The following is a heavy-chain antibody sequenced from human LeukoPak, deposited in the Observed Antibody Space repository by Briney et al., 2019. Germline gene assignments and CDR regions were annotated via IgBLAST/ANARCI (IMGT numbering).Heavy chain of an antibody. V-gene: IGHV1-24*01. CDR3: ARELWFGEKNWFDP. D-gene: IGHD3-10*01. J-gene: IGHJ5*02. CDR2: FDPEDGET. Sequence: ASVKVSCKVSGYTLTELSMHWVRQAPGKGLEWMGGFDPEDGETIYAQKFQGRVTMSEDTSTDTAYMELSSLRSDDTAVYYCARELWFGEKNWFDPWGQGTLVTVSS. CDR1: GYTLTELS.